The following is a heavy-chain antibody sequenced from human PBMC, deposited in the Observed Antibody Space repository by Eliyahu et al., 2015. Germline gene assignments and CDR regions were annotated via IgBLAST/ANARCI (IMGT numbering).Heavy chain of an antibody. J-gene: IGHJ4*02. CDR1: GFXFSXXW. CDR3: TRGPRYDSSGYPYFDC. D-gene: IGHD3-22*01. V-gene: IGHV3-15*01. Sequence: EVQLVESGGGLVKPGGSLRLSCAASGFXFSXXWRSWVRQAPGKGLEWVGRIKSKTDGETTDYAAPVKGRFTISRDDSKNTLYLQMNSLETEDTAVYYCTRGPRYDSSGYPYFDCWGQGTLVTVSS. CDR2: IKSKTDGETT.